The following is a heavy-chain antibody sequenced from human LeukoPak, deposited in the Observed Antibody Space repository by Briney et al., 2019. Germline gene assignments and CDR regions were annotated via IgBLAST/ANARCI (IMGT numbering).Heavy chain of an antibody. J-gene: IGHJ4*02. CDR2: INSDGSST. Sequence: PGGSLRLSCAASGFTFSSYAMHWARQAPGKGLVWVSRINSDGSSTSYADSVKGRFTISRDNAKNSLYLQMNSLRAEDTAVYYCARLGSQGGVAALDYWGQGTLVTVSS. V-gene: IGHV3-74*01. CDR3: ARLGSQGGVAALDY. D-gene: IGHD6-25*01. CDR1: GFTFSSYA.